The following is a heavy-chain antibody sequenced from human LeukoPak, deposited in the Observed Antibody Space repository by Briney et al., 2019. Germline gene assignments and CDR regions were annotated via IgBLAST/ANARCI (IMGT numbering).Heavy chain of an antibody. D-gene: IGHD3-16*01. J-gene: IGHJ4*02. Sequence: GGSLRLSCATSGFSFSSYAMSWVRQAPGKGLEWVSAMSSSDDGRYYAASVRGRFTISRDTSRSTLYLQMNSLRAEDTAMYYCVRDVGAVRGEVYFDYWGQGTLVTVSS. CDR3: VRDVGAVRGEVYFDY. V-gene: IGHV3-23*01. CDR1: GFSFSSYA. CDR2: MSSSDDGR.